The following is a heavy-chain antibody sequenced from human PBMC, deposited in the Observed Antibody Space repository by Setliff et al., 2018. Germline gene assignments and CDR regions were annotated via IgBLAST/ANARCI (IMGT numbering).Heavy chain of an antibody. V-gene: IGHV3-21*01. CDR1: GFTFSSYT. CDR3: AKEYYYDSSGLDY. D-gene: IGHD3-22*01. J-gene: IGHJ4*02. Sequence: PGGSLRLSCAASGFTFSSYTMNWVRQAPGQGLEWVSSIDSSSTWIYYADSVKGRFTISRDNAKNTLYLQMSSLRAEDTAVYYCAKEYYYDSSGLDYWGQGTLVTVSS. CDR2: IDSSSTWI.